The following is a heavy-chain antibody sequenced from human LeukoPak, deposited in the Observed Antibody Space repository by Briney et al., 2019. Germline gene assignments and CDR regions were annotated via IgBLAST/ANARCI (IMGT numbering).Heavy chain of an antibody. CDR2: IYHSGST. Sequence: QSSETLSLTCAVSGGSISSSNWWSWVRQPPGKGLEWIGEIYHSGSTNYNPSLKSRGTISVHTSKNQFSLKLSSVPAADTAVYYCARAQVWWLRWVAFDYWGQGTLVTVSS. D-gene: IGHD5-12*01. J-gene: IGHJ4*02. V-gene: IGHV4-4*02. CDR1: GGSISSSNW. CDR3: ARAQVWWLRWVAFDY.